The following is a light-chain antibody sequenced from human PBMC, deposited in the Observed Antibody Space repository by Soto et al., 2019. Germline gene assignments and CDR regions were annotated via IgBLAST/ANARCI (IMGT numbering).Light chain of an antibody. Sequence: QSALTQPASVSGSPGQSITISCTGTSSDVGAYNYVSWYQHHPGKVPKLLIYEVTNRPSGVSDRFSGSKSGNTASLTISGVQAEDEADYYCCSYAGSTTWVFGGGTKVTVL. CDR2: EVT. V-gene: IGLV2-23*02. CDR1: SSDVGAYNY. J-gene: IGLJ3*02. CDR3: CSYAGSTTWV.